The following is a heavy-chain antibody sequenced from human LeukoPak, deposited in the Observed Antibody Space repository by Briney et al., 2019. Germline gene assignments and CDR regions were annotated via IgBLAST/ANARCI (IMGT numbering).Heavy chain of an antibody. CDR2: ISAYNGNT. CDR1: GYTFTSYG. J-gene: IGHJ4*02. D-gene: IGHD3-22*01. Sequence: GASVKVSCKASGYTFTSYGISWVRQAPGQGLEWIGWISAYNGNTNYAQKLQGRVTMTTDTSTSTAYMELRSLRSDDTAVYYCARDRDYYDRTRVDYWGQGTLVTVSS. CDR3: ARDRDYYDRTRVDY. V-gene: IGHV1-18*01.